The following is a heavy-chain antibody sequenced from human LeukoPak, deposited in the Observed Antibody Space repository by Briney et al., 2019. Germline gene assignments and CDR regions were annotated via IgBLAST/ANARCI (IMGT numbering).Heavy chain of an antibody. D-gene: IGHD6-13*01. CDR3: ATPLAAAGTFDY. CDR1: GYTFTSYA. CDR2: INAGNGNT. J-gene: IGHJ4*02. V-gene: IGHV1-3*01. Sequence: GASLKVSCKASGYTFTSYAMHWVRQAPGQRLEWMGWINAGNGNTKYSQKFQGRVAITRDTSASTAYMELSSLRSEDTAVYYCATPLAAAGTFDYWGQGTLVTVSS.